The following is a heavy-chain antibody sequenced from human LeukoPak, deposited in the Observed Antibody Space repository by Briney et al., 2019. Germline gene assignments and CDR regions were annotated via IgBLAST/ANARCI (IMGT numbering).Heavy chain of an antibody. Sequence: QTGGSLRLSCAASGFTVSSNEMSWVRQAPGKGLEWVSSISGGSTYYADSVKGRFTISRDNSKNTVFLQMSSLRTEDTAVYYCAKGDKQLVFNRNKGGFDPWGQGTLVTVSS. D-gene: IGHD6-13*01. J-gene: IGHJ5*02. CDR3: AKGDKQLVFNRNKGGFDP. CDR1: GFTVSSNE. CDR2: ISGGST. V-gene: IGHV3-38-3*01.